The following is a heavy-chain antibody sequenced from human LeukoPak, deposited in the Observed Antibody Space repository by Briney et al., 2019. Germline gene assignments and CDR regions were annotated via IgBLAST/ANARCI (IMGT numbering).Heavy chain of an antibody. CDR3: AKRGRNYYDRAFDY. D-gene: IGHD3-22*01. J-gene: IGHJ4*02. Sequence: GGSLRLSCVASGFTFSSYVMSWVRQAPGKGLEWVSTISGNGLSTYYADSVKGRFTISRDNAKNTLYLQINTLRAEDTAVYYCAKRGRNYYDRAFDYWGQGTLVTVSS. CDR1: GFTFSSYV. CDR2: ISGNGLST. V-gene: IGHV3-23*01.